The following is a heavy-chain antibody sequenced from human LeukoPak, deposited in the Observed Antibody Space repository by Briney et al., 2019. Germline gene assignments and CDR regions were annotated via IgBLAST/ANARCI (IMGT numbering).Heavy chain of an antibody. Sequence: GGFLRLSCAASGFTFSNAWMSWVRQAPGKGLEWVGRIKSKTDGGTTDYAAPVKGRFTISRDDSKNTLYLQMNSLKTEDTAVYYCTTDFNYDFWSGYSPFDYWGQGTLVTVSS. D-gene: IGHD3-3*01. V-gene: IGHV3-15*01. CDR3: TTDFNYDFWSGYSPFDY. J-gene: IGHJ4*02. CDR2: IKSKTDGGTT. CDR1: GFTFSNAW.